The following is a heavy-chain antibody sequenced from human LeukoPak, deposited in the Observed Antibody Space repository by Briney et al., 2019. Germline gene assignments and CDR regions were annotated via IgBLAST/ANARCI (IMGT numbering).Heavy chain of an antibody. CDR3: ARVRDRSGYFYDFDY. V-gene: IGHV4-59*01. Sequence: SETLSLTCTVSGGSINSYYWSWIRQPPGTGLEWIGYIHYSGSTNYNPSLKSRVTISVDTSKNQFPLKLSSVTAADTAVYYCARVRDRSGYFYDFDYWGQGTLVTVSS. CDR2: IHYSGST. D-gene: IGHD3-22*01. J-gene: IGHJ4*02. CDR1: GGSINSYY.